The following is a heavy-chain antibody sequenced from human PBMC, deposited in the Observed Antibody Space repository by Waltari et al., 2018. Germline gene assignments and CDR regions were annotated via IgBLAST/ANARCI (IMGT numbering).Heavy chain of an antibody. Sequence: QLQLQESGPGLVKPSETLSLTCTVSGGSISSSSYYWGWIRQPPGKGLEWIGSIYYSGSTYYNPSLKSRVTISVDTSKNQFSLKLSSVTAADTAVYYCARDLGAGTWEADYWGQGTLVTVSS. D-gene: IGHD6-19*01. CDR3: ARDLGAGTWEADY. CDR2: IYYSGST. CDR1: GGSISSSSYY. J-gene: IGHJ4*02. V-gene: IGHV4-39*07.